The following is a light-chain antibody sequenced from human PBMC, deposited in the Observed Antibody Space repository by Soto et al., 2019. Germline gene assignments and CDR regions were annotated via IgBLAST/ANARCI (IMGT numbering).Light chain of an antibody. Sequence: QSVLTQPRSVSGSPGQSLTISCTGTSSDVGGYNYVSWYQQHPGKAPKLMIYDVSKRPSGVPDRFSGSKSGNTASLTISGLQAEDEADYYCCSYAGSYVVFGGGTKLTVL. V-gene: IGLV2-11*01. J-gene: IGLJ2*01. CDR1: SSDVGGYNY. CDR2: DVS. CDR3: CSYAGSYVV.